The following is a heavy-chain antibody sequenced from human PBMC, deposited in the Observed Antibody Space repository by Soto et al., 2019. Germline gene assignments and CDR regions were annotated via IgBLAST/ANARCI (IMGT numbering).Heavy chain of an antibody. J-gene: IGHJ4*02. CDR2: IYYSGRT. V-gene: IGHV4-39*01. D-gene: IGHD2-21*02. Sequence: PSETLSLTCIVSGESISGSSYYWGWIRQPPGKGLEWIGSIYYSGRTYYSPSFKSRVTISIDTSKNQFSLKLSSVTATDTAVYYCARQRTTVVTQAYFDHWGQGALVTVSS. CDR1: GESISGSSYY. CDR3: ARQRTTVVTQAYFDH.